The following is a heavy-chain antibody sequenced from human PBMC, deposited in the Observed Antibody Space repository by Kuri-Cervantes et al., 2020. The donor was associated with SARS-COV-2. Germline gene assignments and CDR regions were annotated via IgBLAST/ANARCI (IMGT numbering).Heavy chain of an antibody. CDR2: IYYSGST. Sequence: SETLSLTCTVSGGSISGSSYYWDWIRQPPGKGLEWIGSIYYSGSTYYNPSLKSRVTISVDTSKNQFSLNLTSVTAADSAVFCCARRSPQSYYYGMDVWGQGTTVTVSS. V-gene: IGHV4-39*01. J-gene: IGHJ6*02. CDR3: ARRSPQSYYYGMDV. CDR1: GGSISGSSYY.